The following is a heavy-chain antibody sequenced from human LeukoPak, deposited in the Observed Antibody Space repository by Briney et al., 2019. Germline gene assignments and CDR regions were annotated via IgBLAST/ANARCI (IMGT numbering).Heavy chain of an antibody. V-gene: IGHV4-38-2*02. D-gene: IGHD1-26*01. CDR1: GYSFSSGYS. Sequence: PSETLSLTCTVSGYSFSSGYSWGWIRLPPGKGLEWIGTIYHSGTTYHNPSLKSRVTISVDTSKNQFSLKLSSVTAADTAVYYCAKVIVGAGFDYWSQGTLVTVSS. CDR2: IYHSGTT. J-gene: IGHJ4*02. CDR3: AKVIVGAGFDY.